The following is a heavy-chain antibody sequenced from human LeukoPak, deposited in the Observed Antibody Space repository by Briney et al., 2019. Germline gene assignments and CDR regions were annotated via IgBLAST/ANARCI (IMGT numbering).Heavy chain of an antibody. V-gene: IGHV4-34*01. Sequence: PSETLSLTCAVYGGSFSGYYWSWIRQPPGKGLEWIGEINQSGSTNYNPSLKSRVTISVENSKNQFSLKLTSVTAADTAVYYCARGQSNRSGWSRGWYFDLWGRGTLVTVSS. J-gene: IGHJ2*01. CDR1: GGSFSGYY. CDR3: ARGQSNRSGWSRGWYFDL. CDR2: INQSGST. D-gene: IGHD6-19*01.